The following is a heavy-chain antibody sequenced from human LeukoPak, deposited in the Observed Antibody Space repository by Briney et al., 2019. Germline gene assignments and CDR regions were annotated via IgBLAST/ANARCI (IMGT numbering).Heavy chain of an antibody. CDR2: IYARDDDT. CDR3: ARLARGWSGIFDV. D-gene: IGHD6-19*01. Sequence: GESLKISCKGSGFTSTNYWIAWVRQVPGKDLEWMGIIYARDDDTRYSPSFQGGQVTISADKSFTSVYLQWSSLQSSDTAMYYCARLARGWSGIFDVWGQGTMVTVS. CDR1: GFTSTNYW. J-gene: IGHJ3*01. V-gene: IGHV5-51*01.